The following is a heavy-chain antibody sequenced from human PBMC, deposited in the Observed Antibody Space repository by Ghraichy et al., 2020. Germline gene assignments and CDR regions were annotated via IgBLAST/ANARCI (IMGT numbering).Heavy chain of an antibody. D-gene: IGHD3-10*01. CDR3: ARDLWSRPDY. V-gene: IGHV3-53*01. J-gene: IGHJ4*02. Sequence: GESLNISCAASGFTVSSNYMSWVRQAPGKGLEWVSVIYSGGSTYYADSVKGRFTISRDNSKNTLYLQMNSLRAEDTAVYYCARDLWSRPDYWGQGTLVTVSS. CDR2: IYSGGST. CDR1: GFTVSSNY.